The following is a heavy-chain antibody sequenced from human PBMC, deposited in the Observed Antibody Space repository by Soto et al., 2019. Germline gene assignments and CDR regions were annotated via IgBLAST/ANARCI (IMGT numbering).Heavy chain of an antibody. CDR2: IYHSGIT. CDR3: AREDHIGGYYFDY. V-gene: IGHV4-59*02. J-gene: IGHJ4*02. CDR1: GASVTSYY. D-gene: IGHD3-16*01. Sequence: SATLSLTCTVSGASVTSYYWSWIRQPPGKGLEWIGDIYHSGITKYNPSLKRRITISVDTSKNQFSLKLSSVTAADTAVYYCAREDHIGGYYFDYWGQGTLVTVSS.